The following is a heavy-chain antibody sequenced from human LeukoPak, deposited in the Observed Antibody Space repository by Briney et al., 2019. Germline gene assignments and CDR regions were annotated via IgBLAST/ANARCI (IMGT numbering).Heavy chain of an antibody. CDR2: INPNSGGT. D-gene: IGHD3-3*01. CDR3: ARSITIFGVATLGY. J-gene: IGHJ4*02. Sequence: ASVKVSCKASGYTFTGYYMHWVRQAPGQGLEWMGWINPNSGGTNYAQKFQGRVSMTRDMSTSTVYMELSSLRSEDTAVYYCARSITIFGVATLGYWGQGTLVTVSS. V-gene: IGHV1-2*02. CDR1: GYTFTGYY.